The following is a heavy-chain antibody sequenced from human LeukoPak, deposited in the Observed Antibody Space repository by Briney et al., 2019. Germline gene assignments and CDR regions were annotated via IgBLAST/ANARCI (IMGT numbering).Heavy chain of an antibody. D-gene: IGHD5-18*01. CDR1: GGSISSYY. CDR2: IYYSGST. Sequence: PSETLSLTCTVSGGSISSYYWSWIRQPPGKGLEWIGYIYYSGSTNYNPSLKSRVTISVDTSKNQFSLKLSSVTAADTAVYYCARVGGYSYGPQYYYYYYYHMDVWGKGTTVTVSS. V-gene: IGHV4-59*01. CDR3: ARVGGYSYGPQYYYYYYYHMDV. J-gene: IGHJ6*03.